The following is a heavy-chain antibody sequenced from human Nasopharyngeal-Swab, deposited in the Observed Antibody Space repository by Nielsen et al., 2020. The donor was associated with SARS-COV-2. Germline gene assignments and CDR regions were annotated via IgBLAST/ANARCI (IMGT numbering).Heavy chain of an antibody. CDR1: GFTFSDYY. CDR3: ARAIVVVTAIRCYYYGMDV. Sequence: GGSLRLSCAASGFTFSDYYMSWIRQAPGKGLEWVSYISSSSSYTNYADSVKGRFTISRDNAKNSLYLQMNSLRAEDTAVYYCARAIVVVTAIRCYYYGMDVWGQGTTVTVSS. V-gene: IGHV3-11*05. CDR2: ISSSSSYT. D-gene: IGHD2-21*02. J-gene: IGHJ6*02.